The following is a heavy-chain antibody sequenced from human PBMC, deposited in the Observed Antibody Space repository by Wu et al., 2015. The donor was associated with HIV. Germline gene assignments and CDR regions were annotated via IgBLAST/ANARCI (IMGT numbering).Heavy chain of an antibody. Sequence: QVYLVQSGGEVKKPGASVKVSCKASDYTFITYGLSWVRQAPGQGLEWMGWISPYNGNTDVAQKFQGRVTMTTDTSTKTAYMELRSLRSDDTAIYFCARDWQFHVIFDDYYLDVWGEGTTVIVSS. CDR1: DYTFITYG. V-gene: IGHV1-18*01. CDR3: ARDWQFHVIFDDYYLDV. D-gene: IGHD3-3*02. J-gene: IGHJ6*03. CDR2: ISPYNGNT.